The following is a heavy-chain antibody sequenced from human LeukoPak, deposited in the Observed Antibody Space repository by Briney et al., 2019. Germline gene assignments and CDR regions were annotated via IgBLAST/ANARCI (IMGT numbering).Heavy chain of an antibody. CDR2: IYYSGST. V-gene: IGHV4-61*01. D-gene: IGHD3-10*01. Sequence: SETLSLTCTVSGGSVSSGSYYWSWIRQPPGKGLEWIGYIYYSGSTNYYPSLKSRVTISVDTSKNQFPLKLSSVTAADTAVYYCARDQDIMVRGVIINNWFDPWGQGTLVTVSS. CDR3: ARDQDIMVRGVIINNWFDP. J-gene: IGHJ5*02. CDR1: GGSVSSGSYY.